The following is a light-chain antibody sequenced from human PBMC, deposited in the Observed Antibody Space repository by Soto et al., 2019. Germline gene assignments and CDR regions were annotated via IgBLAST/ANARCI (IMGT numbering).Light chain of an antibody. CDR3: QVWDSPSHHEV. J-gene: IGLJ1*01. V-gene: IGLV3-21*02. CDR2: DDR. CDR1: KIGSKS. Sequence: SYDLTQPPSVSVAPGQTARITCGGNKIGSKSGHWSQQKPGQAPVLVFYDDRARPSGIPARSSGSNTGNTATLTIRRVEAGDEADYYCQVWDSPSHHEVVGTATKLTVL.